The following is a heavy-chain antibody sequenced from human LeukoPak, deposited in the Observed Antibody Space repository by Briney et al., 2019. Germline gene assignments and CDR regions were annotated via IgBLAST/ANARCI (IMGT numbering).Heavy chain of an antibody. V-gene: IGHV4-59*01. Sequence: SETLSLTCTVSGGSISSYYWSRIRQPPGKGLEWIGYIYYSGSTNYNPSLKSRVTISVDTSKNQFSLKLSSVTAADTAVYYCARIGHGDYYFDYWGQGTLVTVSS. CDR1: GGSISSYY. D-gene: IGHD3-3*01. CDR3: ARIGHGDYYFDY. J-gene: IGHJ4*02. CDR2: IYYSGST.